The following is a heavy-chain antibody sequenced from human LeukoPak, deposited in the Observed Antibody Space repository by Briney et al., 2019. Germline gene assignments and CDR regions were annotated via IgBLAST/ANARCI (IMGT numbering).Heavy chain of an antibody. J-gene: IGHJ4*02. D-gene: IGHD2-15*01. CDR2: IYYSGSS. CDR3: ARLRVVAAPDY. Sequence: SETLSLTCTVSGDSISSSSYYWGWVRQPPGKGLEWIGDIYYSGSSYYSPSLKSRVTISVDTSKNQFSLKLSSVTAADTAVYYCARLRVVAAPDYWGQGTLVTVSS. CDR1: GDSISSSSYY. V-gene: IGHV4-39*01.